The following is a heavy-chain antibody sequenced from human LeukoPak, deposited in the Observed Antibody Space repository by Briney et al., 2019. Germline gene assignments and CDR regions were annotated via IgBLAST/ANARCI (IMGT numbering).Heavy chain of an antibody. CDR1: GYSFTSYW. CDR2: IYPGDSDT. Sequence: GESLKISCKGSGYSFTSYWIGWVRQMPGKGLEWMGIIYPGDSDTRYSPSFQGQVTISADKSISTAYLQWSSLKASDTAMYYCARRGYSYGPDYYFDYWGQGTLVTVSS. J-gene: IGHJ4*02. D-gene: IGHD5-18*01. CDR3: ARRGYSYGPDYYFDY. V-gene: IGHV5-51*01.